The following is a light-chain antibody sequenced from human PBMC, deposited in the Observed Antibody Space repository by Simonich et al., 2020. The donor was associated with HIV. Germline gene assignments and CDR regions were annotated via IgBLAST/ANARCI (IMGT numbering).Light chain of an antibody. CDR1: QSVSSN. V-gene: IGKV3-20*01. Sequence: EIVMTQSPATLSVSPGERATLSCRASQSVSSNLAWDEQKPGQAPRLLIYGASSRATGIPDRFSGSGSGTDFTLTISRLEPEDFAVYYCQQYGSSPGTFGQGTKVEIK. J-gene: IGKJ1*01. CDR3: QQYGSSPGT. CDR2: GAS.